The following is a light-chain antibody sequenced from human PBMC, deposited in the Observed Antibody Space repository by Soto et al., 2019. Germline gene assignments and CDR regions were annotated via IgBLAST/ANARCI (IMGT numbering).Light chain of an antibody. CDR2: DVS. Sequence: QPVLTQPASVSGSPGQSITISCSGTSGDVGVSNSVSWYQQHPGKVPKLIIYDVSYRPSGISNRFSGSKSGNTASLTISGLQAEDEAEYYGCSYPASSTVPYVFGSGTKLTVL. V-gene: IGLV2-14*01. CDR1: SGDVGVSNS. J-gene: IGLJ1*01. CDR3: CSYPASSTVPYV.